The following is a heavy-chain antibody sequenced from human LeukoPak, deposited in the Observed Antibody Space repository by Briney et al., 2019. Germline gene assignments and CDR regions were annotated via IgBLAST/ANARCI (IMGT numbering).Heavy chain of an antibody. CDR1: GDFIRGYY. CDR2: IYYSGST. CDR3: ARLFDILSNYDAFDI. J-gene: IGHJ3*02. V-gene: IGHV4-59*08. Sequence: SETLSLTCTVSGDFIRGYYWNWVRQPPGKGLEWSGNIYYSGSTNYNTSLKSRVTISVDTSKNQFSLKLRSVTAADTAVYYCARLFDILSNYDAFDIWGQRTMVTVSS. D-gene: IGHD3-9*01.